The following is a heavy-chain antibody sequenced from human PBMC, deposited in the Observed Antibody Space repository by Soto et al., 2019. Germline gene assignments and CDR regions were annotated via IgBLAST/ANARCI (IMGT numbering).Heavy chain of an antibody. J-gene: IGHJ5*02. Sequence: QVQLVESGGGLVKPGGSLRLSCAASGFSFSDYYMSWIRQAPGKGLEWVSYISSTGRYTNYVESVKGRFTISRDNAKNSTYLEMNCLRAEDTAVYYCARIVVAITTGWFDLWGQGTLVTVSS. V-gene: IGHV3-11*05. CDR1: GFSFSDYY. CDR2: ISSTGRYT. D-gene: IGHD3-22*01. CDR3: ARIVVAITTGWFDL.